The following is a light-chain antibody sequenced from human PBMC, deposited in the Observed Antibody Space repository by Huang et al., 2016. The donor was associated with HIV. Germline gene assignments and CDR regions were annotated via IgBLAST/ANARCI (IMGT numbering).Light chain of an antibody. J-gene: IGKJ5*01. CDR1: QGISNS. CDR2: SAS. Sequence: DIQMTQSPSSLSASVGDRVTITCRVSQGISNSLAWYQQKPGKAPKLLLCSASRLKSGVPSRFSGSGSGTDDTLTISSLQPEDFATYYCQQYYSTPPITFGQGTRLEIK. V-gene: IGKV1-NL1*01. CDR3: QQYYSTPPIT.